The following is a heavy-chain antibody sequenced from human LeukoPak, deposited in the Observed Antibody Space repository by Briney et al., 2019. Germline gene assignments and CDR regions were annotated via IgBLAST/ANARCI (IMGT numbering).Heavy chain of an antibody. CDR1: GFTFGSYE. CDR2: IGTIISTT. CDR3: ARNVYDLLAQWLVPGFDY. Sequence: GGSLRLSCAASGFTFGSYEMNWVRQAPGKGLEWVSYIGTIISTTYYADSVKGRFTVSRDDVKSSLYLQMSSLRAEDTAVYYCARNVYDLLAQWLVPGFDYWGQGTLVTVSS. V-gene: IGHV3-48*03. D-gene: IGHD6-19*01. J-gene: IGHJ4*02.